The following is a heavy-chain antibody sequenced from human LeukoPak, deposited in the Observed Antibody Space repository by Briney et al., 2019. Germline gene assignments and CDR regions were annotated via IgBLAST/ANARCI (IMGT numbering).Heavy chain of an antibody. CDR2: IYYSGNT. V-gene: IGHV4-59*12. CDR3: ARQDYYDTGTWYFDL. CDR1: GGSISSYY. Sequence: SETLSLTCTVSGGSISSYYWSWIRQPPGKGLEWIGYIYYSGNTKYNPSLKSRVTISMDKSKNQFSLKLSSVTAADTAVYYCARQDYYDTGTWYFDLWGRGTLVTVSS. J-gene: IGHJ2*01. D-gene: IGHD3-22*01.